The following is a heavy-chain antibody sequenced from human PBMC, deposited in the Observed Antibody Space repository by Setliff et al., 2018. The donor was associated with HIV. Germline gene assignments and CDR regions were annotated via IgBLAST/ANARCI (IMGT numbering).Heavy chain of an antibody. J-gene: IGHJ5*02. CDR3: ARAIRDGNSLINWFDP. D-gene: IGHD2-15*01. V-gene: IGHV3-21*01. CDR1: GFTFTIYT. Sequence: NPGGSLRLSCVASGFTFTIYTMNWVRQAPGKGLEWVSSLSGDSNHIYYADSVKGRFTISRDNSKNTLYLQMNSLRGEDTAVYHCARAIRDGNSLINWFDPWGQGTLVTVSS. CDR2: LSGDSNHI.